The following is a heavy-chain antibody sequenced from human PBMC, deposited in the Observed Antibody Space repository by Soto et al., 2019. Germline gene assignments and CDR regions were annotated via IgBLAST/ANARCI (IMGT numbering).Heavy chain of an antibody. J-gene: IGHJ6*02. CDR3: ARQKVRGVMKKIYYYYGMDV. D-gene: IGHD3-10*01. V-gene: IGHV4-59*08. CDR1: GGSISSYY. CDR2: IYYSGST. Sequence: SETLSHTWTVAGGSISSYYWSWIRQPPGKGLEWTGYIYYSGSTNYNPSLKSRVTISVDTSKTQFSLKLSSVTAADTAVYYCARQKVRGVMKKIYYYYGMDVWGQGTTVSVSS.